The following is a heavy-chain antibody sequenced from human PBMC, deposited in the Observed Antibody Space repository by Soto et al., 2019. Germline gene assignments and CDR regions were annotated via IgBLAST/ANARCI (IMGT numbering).Heavy chain of an antibody. CDR1: GYTFTSYG. CDR2: ISAYNGNT. D-gene: IGHD5-12*01. J-gene: IGHJ4*02. Sequence: ASVKGSCKAAGYTFTSYGISWVRQAPGQGLEWMGWISAYNGNTNYAQKLQGRVTMTTDTSTSTAYMELRSLRSDDTAVYYCATIEMATMGIDYWGQGTLVTVSS. CDR3: ATIEMATMGIDY. V-gene: IGHV1-18*01.